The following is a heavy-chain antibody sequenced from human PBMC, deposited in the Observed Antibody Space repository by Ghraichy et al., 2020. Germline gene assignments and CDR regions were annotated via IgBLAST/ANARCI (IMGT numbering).Heavy chain of an antibody. CDR1: GYTFTGYY. J-gene: IGHJ4*02. V-gene: IGHV1-2*02. CDR3: ARDNNRRLRWGLELPDY. CDR2: INPNSGGT. Sequence: ASVKVSCKASGYTFTGYYMHWVRQSPGQGLEWMGWINPNSGGTNYAQKFQGRVTMTRDTSISTAYMELSRLRSDDTAVYYCARDNNRRLRWGLELPDYWGQGTLVTVSA. D-gene: IGHD1-7*01.